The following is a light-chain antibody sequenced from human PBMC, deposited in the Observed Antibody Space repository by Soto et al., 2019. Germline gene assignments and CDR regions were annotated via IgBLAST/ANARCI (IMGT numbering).Light chain of an antibody. CDR1: SSDVGGYNY. J-gene: IGLJ1*01. CDR3: SSYTSSNSLV. V-gene: IGLV2-14*01. CDR2: GVS. Sequence: QSALTQPASVSGSPGQSITISCTGTSSDVGGYNYVSWYQHHPGKAPKFMISGVSNRPSGVSNRFSASKSGNTASLTISGLQGEDEADYYCSSYTSSNSLVFGTGTKVTVL.